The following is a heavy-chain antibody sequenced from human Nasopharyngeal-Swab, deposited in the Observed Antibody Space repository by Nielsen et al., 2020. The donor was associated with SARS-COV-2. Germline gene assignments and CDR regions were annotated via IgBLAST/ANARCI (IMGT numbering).Heavy chain of an antibody. V-gene: IGHV3-11*01. CDR2: ISSSGSTI. CDR1: GFTFSDYY. J-gene: IGHJ3*02. D-gene: IGHD1-26*01. CDR3: AKGWGGSYVDAFDI. Sequence: GESLKISCAASGFTFSDYYMSWIRQAPGKGPEWVSYISSSGSTIYYADSVKGRFTISRDNAKNSLYLQMNSLRAEDTAVYYCAKGWGGSYVDAFDIWGQGTMVTVSS.